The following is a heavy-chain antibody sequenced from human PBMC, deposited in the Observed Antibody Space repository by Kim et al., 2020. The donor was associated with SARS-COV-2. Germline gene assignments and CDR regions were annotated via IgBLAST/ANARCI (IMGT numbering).Heavy chain of an antibody. D-gene: IGHD3-22*01. V-gene: IGHV1-18*01. J-gene: IGHJ4*02. CDR3: ARGYYDSSGYNLFDY. Sequence: RKHQGRVTMTTDTSTSTAYMELRSLRSDDTAVYYCARGYYDSSGYNLFDYWGQGTLVTVSS.